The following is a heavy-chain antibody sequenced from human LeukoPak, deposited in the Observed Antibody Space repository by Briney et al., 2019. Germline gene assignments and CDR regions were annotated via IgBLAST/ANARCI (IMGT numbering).Heavy chain of an antibody. CDR2: ISACNGNT. D-gene: IGHD3-10*01. CDR3: ARAIWFGELLSYYFDY. J-gene: IGHJ4*02. CDR1: GYTFTSYG. Sequence: ASVKVSCKASGYTFTSYGISWVRQAPGQGLEWMGWISACNGNTNYAQKLQGRVTMTTDTSTSTAYMELRSLRSDDTAVYYCARAIWFGELLSYYFDYWGQGTLVTVSS. V-gene: IGHV1-18*01.